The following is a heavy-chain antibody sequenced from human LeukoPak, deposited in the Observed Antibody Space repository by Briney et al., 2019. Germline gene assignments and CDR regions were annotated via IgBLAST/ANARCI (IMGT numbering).Heavy chain of an antibody. J-gene: IGHJ4*02. CDR1: GGSISSCY. Sequence: SETLSLTCTVSGGSISSCYWSWIRQPPGKGLEWIGYIYYSGSTNYNPSLKSGVTISVDTSKNQFSLKLSSVTAADTAVYYCAGGGSGWPTSVVVDYWGQGTLVTVSS. CDR2: IYYSGST. D-gene: IGHD6-19*01. V-gene: IGHV4-59*08. CDR3: AGGGSGWPTSVVVDY.